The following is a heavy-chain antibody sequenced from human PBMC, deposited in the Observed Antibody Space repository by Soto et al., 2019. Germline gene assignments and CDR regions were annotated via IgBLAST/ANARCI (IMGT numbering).Heavy chain of an antibody. J-gene: IGHJ4*02. D-gene: IGHD2-2*02. CDR1: GFTFSTQA. CDR2: IWYDGSGQ. Sequence: QVQLVESGGGVVQPGTSLRLSCAASGFTFSTQAMHWVRQAPGEGLEWVAAIWYDGSGQWYADSVKGRFTISRDNSKNTLYLQMDSLRAEDTAVYYSVKVPRFDTWYFEHWGQGTLATVYS. CDR3: VKVPRFDTWYFEH. V-gene: IGHV3-33*06.